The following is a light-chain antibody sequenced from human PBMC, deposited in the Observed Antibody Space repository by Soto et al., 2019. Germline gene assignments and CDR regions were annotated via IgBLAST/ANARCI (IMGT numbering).Light chain of an antibody. J-gene: IGKJ3*01. CDR1: QSVLDISHNKEC. CDR2: WAS. CDR3: QQFPSLMFT. V-gene: IGKV4-1*01. Sequence: DIVLTQSPDSLAVSLGERATINCKSSQSVLDISHNKECLAWCQQKPGQPPKLLIYWASTRESGVPDRFTGSGSGTDVTLTNSSVQAEDVATYYCQQFPSLMFTFGPVTKVDIK.